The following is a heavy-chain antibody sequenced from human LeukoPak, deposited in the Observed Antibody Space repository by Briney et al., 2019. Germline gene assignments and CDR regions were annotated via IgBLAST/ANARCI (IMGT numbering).Heavy chain of an antibody. CDR3: AREGGNLGLTYYFDF. J-gene: IGHJ4*02. CDR1: GYTFTSYY. CDR2: MNPNSGNT. V-gene: IGHV1-8*01. Sequence: WASVKVSCKASGYTFTSYYMHWVRQAPGEGLEWMGWMNPNSGNTDSVQQFQGRVSMTRNTSISTAFMELSSLRSEDTAVYYCAREGGNLGLTYYFDFWGQGTLVTVSS. D-gene: IGHD4-23*01.